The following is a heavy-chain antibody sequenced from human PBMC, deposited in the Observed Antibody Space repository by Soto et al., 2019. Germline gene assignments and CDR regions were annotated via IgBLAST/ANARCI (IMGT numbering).Heavy chain of an antibody. V-gene: IGHV3-23*01. D-gene: IGHD3-16*02. Sequence: PGGSLRLSCAASGFTFSSYAMSWVRQAPGKGLEWVSAISGSGGSTYYADSVKGRFTISRDNSKNTLYLQMNSLRAEDTAVYYCAKVDEDRRDYYYYYGMDVWGQGTTVTVSS. CDR1: GFTFSSYA. CDR2: ISGSGGST. J-gene: IGHJ6*02. CDR3: AKVDEDRRDYYYYYGMDV.